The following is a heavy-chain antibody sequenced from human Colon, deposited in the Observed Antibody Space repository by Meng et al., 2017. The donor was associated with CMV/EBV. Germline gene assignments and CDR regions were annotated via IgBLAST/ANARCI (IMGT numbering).Heavy chain of an antibody. D-gene: IGHD3-3*02. CDR2: LNPNSGDS. CDR3: ARGSYSFLEKASYYFDY. Sequence: ASVKVSCKASGYTFTNYYIHWVRQAPGRGPEWMECLNPNSGDSNYAQKFQGRVTMTRDTSSNTAYLDLDGLMSDDTAIYFCARGSYSFLEKASYYFDYWGQGAPVTVSS. J-gene: IGHJ4*02. CDR1: GYTFTNYY. V-gene: IGHV1-2*02.